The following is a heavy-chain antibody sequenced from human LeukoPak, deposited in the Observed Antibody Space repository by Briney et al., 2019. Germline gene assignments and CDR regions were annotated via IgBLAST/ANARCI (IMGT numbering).Heavy chain of an antibody. D-gene: IGHD3-22*01. CDR1: GFTFSSYS. CDR2: ISSSSSYI. Sequence: PGGSLRLSCAASGFTFSSYSMNWVRQAPGKGLECVSSISSSSSYIYYADSVKGRFTISRDNAKNSLYLQMNSLRAEDTAVYYCARDADTYYYDSSGYYNDYWGQGTLVTVSS. CDR3: ARDADTYYYDSSGYYNDY. V-gene: IGHV3-21*01. J-gene: IGHJ4*02.